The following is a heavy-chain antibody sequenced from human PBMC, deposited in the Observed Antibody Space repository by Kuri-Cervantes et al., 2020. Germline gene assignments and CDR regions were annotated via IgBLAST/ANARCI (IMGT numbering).Heavy chain of an antibody. Sequence: SVKVSYKASGGTFSSYAISRVRQAPGQGLEWMGGIIPIFGTANYAQKFQGRVTITTDESTSTAYMELSSLRSEDTAVSYCARGHDGSGSYDYWGQGTLVTVSS. CDR1: GGTFSSYA. V-gene: IGHV1-69*05. CDR3: ARGHDGSGSYDY. D-gene: IGHD3-22*01. J-gene: IGHJ4*02. CDR2: IIPIFGTA.